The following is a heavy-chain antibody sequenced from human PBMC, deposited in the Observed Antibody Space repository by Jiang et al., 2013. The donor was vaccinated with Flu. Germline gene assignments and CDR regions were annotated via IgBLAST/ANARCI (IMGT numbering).Heavy chain of an antibody. CDR1: SVSSNSAA. CDR3: AFEVVTTGAFDI. J-gene: IGHJ3*02. V-gene: IGHV6-1*01. D-gene: IGHD2-21*02. Sequence: SVSSNSAAWNWIRQSPSRGLEWLGRTYYRSKWYNDYAVSVKSRITINPDTSKNQFSLQLNSVTPEDTAVYYCAFEVVTTGAFDIWGQGTMVTVSS. CDR2: TYYRSKWYN.